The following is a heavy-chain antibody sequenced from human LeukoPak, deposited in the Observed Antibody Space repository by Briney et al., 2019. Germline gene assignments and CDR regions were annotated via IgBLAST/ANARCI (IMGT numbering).Heavy chain of an antibody. CDR1: GFTFSSYA. V-gene: IGHV3-23*01. Sequence: GGSLRLSCAASGFTFSSYAMSWVRQAPGKGLEWVSAISGSGGSTYYADSVKGRFTISRDNSENTLYLQMNSLRAEDTAVYYCAKASMVRGVIITWGFDYWGQGTLVTVSS. CDR2: ISGSGGST. J-gene: IGHJ4*02. CDR3: AKASMVRGVIITWGFDY. D-gene: IGHD3-10*01.